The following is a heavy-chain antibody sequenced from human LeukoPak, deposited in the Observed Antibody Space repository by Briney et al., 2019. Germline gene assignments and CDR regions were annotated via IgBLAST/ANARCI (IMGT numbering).Heavy chain of an antibody. V-gene: IGHV4-39*07. CDR1: GGSISSSSYY. Sequence: PSETLSLTCTVSGGSISSSSYYWGWIRQPPGKGLEWIGSIYYSGSTYYNPSLKSRVTISVDTSKNQFSLKLSSVTAADTAVYYCARGGSGSLPGDAFDIWGQGTMVTVSS. J-gene: IGHJ3*02. CDR3: ARGGSGSLPGDAFDI. CDR2: IYYSGST. D-gene: IGHD3-10*01.